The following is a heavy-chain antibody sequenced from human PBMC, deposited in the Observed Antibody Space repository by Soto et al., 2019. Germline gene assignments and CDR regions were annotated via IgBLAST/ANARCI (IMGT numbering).Heavy chain of an antibody. D-gene: IGHD3-10*01. V-gene: IGHV4-59*01. CDR1: GGSISSYY. CDR3: ARRFALFRGVTIPVPEYCYTVV. J-gene: IGHJ6*03. CDR2: IYYSGST. Sequence: PSETLSLTCTVSGGSISSYYWSWIRQPQGKGLEWIGYIYYSGSTNYNPSLKSRVTISVDTSKNQFSLKLSSVTAAVTVVYYCARRFALFRGVTIPVPEYCYTVVWGKGTTVTV.